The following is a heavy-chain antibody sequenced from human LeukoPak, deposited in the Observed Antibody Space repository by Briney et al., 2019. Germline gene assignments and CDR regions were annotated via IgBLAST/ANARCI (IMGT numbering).Heavy chain of an antibody. J-gene: IGHJ4*02. CDR2: FYYNGRT. CDR3: ARGHGSPSVRLFDY. CDR1: GGSISSGDYY. Sequence: SETLSLTCTVSGGSISSGDYYWSWIRQPPGKGLECIGYFYYNGRTFYNPSPKSRLTISGDTSKNQLSLTLTSVTAADTAVYYCARGHGSPSVRLFDYWGQGTLVTVSS. D-gene: IGHD3-10*01. V-gene: IGHV4-30-4*01.